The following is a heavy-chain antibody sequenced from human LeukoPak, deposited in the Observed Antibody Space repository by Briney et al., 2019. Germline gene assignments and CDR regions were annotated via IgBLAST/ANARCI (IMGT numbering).Heavy chain of an antibody. CDR3: ARQSAPHGNFDY. Sequence: GGSLRLSCAASGFILSNYAMHWVRQPAGKGLEWVSALGTAGDTFYPGSVKGRFTISRDNAKKSLFLQMSSLRAEDTAIYYCARQSAPHGNFDYWGQGTLVTVSS. V-gene: IGHV3-13*01. CDR2: LGTAGDT. D-gene: IGHD5-24*01. CDR1: GFILSNYA. J-gene: IGHJ4*02.